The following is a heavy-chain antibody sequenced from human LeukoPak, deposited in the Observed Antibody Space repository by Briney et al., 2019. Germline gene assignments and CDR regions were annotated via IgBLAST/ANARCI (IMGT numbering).Heavy chain of an antibody. CDR3: VVAGMGGSFDY. V-gene: IGHV4-39*01. D-gene: IGHD6-19*01. CDR1: GGSISSSSYH. Sequence: PSETLSLTCTVSGGSISSSSYHWGWIRQPPGKGLEWIGTIYYSGSTYYNPSLKSRVSISVDTSKNQFSLKLSSVIAADTAVYYCVVAGMGGSFDYWGQGTLVTVSS. J-gene: IGHJ4*02. CDR2: IYYSGST.